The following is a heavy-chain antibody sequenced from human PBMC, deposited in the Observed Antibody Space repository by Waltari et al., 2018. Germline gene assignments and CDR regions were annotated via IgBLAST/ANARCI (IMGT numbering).Heavy chain of an antibody. CDR1: GVAVRSNP. J-gene: IGHJ4*02. Sequence: EVQLVESGGGFVNPGGALRLPCAASGVAVRSNPRAWVRQAPGKGLEWVSIIYSAGSTYYEDSVMGRFTISRDISKNTLHLQMNRLTTEDTATYYCATARDEQTAMVYFDHWGEGSLVSVSS. CDR2: IYSAGST. V-gene: IGHV3-66*02. CDR3: ATARDEQTAMVYFDH. D-gene: IGHD5-18*01.